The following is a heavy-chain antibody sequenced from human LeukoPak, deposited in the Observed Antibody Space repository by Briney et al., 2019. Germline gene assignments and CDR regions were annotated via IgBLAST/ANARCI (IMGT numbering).Heavy chain of an antibody. CDR1: GYTFTSYG. J-gene: IGHJ4*02. CDR2: ISAYNGNT. D-gene: IGHD3-22*01. Sequence: ASVKVSCKASGYTFTSYGISWVRQAPGQGLEWMGWISAYNGNTNYAQKLQGRVTMTTDTSTSTAYMELRSLRSDDTAVYCCARGDLPDYYDSSGYYQIDYWGQGTLVTVSS. V-gene: IGHV1-18*01. CDR3: ARGDLPDYYDSSGYYQIDY.